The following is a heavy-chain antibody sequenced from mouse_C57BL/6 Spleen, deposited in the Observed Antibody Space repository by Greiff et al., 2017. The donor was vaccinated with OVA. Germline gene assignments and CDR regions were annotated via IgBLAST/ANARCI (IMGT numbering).Heavy chain of an antibody. CDR1: GFTFSDAW. D-gene: IGHD2-4*01. Sequence: EVKVVESGGGLVQPGGSMKLSCAASGFTFSDAWMDWVRQSPEKGLEWVAEIRNKANNHATYYAESVKGRFTISRDDSKSSVYLQMNSLRAEDTGIYYCTTYYYDYDGYFDVWGTGTTVTVSS. CDR2: IRNKANNHAT. J-gene: IGHJ1*03. V-gene: IGHV6-6*01. CDR3: TTYYYDYDGYFDV.